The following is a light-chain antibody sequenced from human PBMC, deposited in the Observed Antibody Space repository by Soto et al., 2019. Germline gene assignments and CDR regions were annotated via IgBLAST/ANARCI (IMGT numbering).Light chain of an antibody. J-gene: IGKJ2*01. V-gene: IGKV1-5*01. CDR1: QNIGRW. Sequence: DIRMTQSPSTLPASVGDRVTITCRASQNIGRWLAWYQQKPGKAPNLLIFDASSLQSGVSSRFSGSGSGTEFTLTISSLQPDDFAPYYCQQYNSLHTFGRGTKLEIK. CDR3: QQYNSLHT. CDR2: DAS.